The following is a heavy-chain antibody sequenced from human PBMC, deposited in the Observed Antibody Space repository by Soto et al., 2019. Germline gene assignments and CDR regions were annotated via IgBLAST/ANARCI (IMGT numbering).Heavy chain of an antibody. J-gene: IGHJ6*02. D-gene: IGHD3-3*01. CDR3: ARGGGDYDFWSGYYDYYYYGMDV. CDR1: GGSFSGYY. CDR2: INHSGST. V-gene: IGHV4-34*01. Sequence: QVQLQQWGAGLLKPSETLSLTCAVYGGSFSGYYWSWIRQPPGKGLEWIGEINHSGSTNYNPSLKSRVTISVDTSKNQFSLKLSSVTAADTAVYYCARGGGDYDFWSGYYDYYYYGMDVWGQGTTVTVSS.